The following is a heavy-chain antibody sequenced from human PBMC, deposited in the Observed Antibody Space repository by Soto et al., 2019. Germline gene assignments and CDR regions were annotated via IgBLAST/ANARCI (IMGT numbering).Heavy chain of an antibody. CDR3: ARGLVVKQHLGRGDWFDP. Sequence: QVQLVQSGAEVKKPGSSVKVSCKASGGTFSSYTISWVRQAPGQGLEWMGRIIPILGIANYAQKFQGRVTITADNSTSTAYMELSSLRSEDTAVYYCARGLVVKQHLGRGDWFDPWGQGTLVTVSS. CDR1: GGTFSSYT. V-gene: IGHV1-69*02. D-gene: IGHD6-13*01. CDR2: IIPILGIA. J-gene: IGHJ5*02.